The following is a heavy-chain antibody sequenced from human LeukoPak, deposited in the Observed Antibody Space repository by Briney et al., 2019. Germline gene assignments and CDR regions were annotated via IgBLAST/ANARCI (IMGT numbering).Heavy chain of an antibody. Sequence: SETLSLTCTVSGSSISSYYWSWIRQPPGKGLEWIGYIYYSGSTNYNPSLKSRVTISVDTSKNQFSLKLSSVTAADTAVYYCARWSLPFVAFDIWGQGTMVTVSS. J-gene: IGHJ3*02. V-gene: IGHV4-59*08. CDR3: ARWSLPFVAFDI. CDR2: IYYSGST. CDR1: GSSISSYY.